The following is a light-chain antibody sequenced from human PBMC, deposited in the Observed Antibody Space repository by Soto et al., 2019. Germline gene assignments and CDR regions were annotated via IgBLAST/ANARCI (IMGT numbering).Light chain of an antibody. J-gene: IGKJ5*01. CDR2: AAS. V-gene: IGKV3-20*01. CDR1: QSVSNSY. CDR3: QQYGSSPLIT. Sequence: EIVLTQSPGTLSLSPGERATLSCRASQSVSNSYLAWYQHKPGQAPRLLIYAASSRATGIPDRFSGSGSGTDFTLTISRLEPEDFAVYFCQQYGSSPLITFGQGTRLEI.